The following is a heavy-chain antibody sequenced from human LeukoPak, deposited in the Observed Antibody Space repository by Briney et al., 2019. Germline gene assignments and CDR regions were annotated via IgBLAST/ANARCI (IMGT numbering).Heavy chain of an antibody. CDR2: ISGSGGSP. CDR3: AKEGWFWEL. Sequence: GGSLRLSCAASGFTFSSYAMSGVRQAPGKGLEWVSAISGSGGSPYYADSAKGRFTISRDSSKNTLYLEMNSLRAEGTAVDYFAKEGWFWELWGQGTLVTVSS. V-gene: IGHV3-23*01. J-gene: IGHJ4*02. D-gene: IGHD3-10*01. CDR1: GFTFSSYA.